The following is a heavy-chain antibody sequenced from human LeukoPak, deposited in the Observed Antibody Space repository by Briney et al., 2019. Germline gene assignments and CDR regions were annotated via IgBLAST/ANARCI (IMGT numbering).Heavy chain of an antibody. CDR1: GFTFSSYS. CDR3: ARDQKVVVVAANPDTFDI. Sequence: GGSLRLSCAASGFTFSSYSMNWVRQAPGKGLEWVSSISSSSSYIYYADSVKGRFTISRDNAKNSLYLQMNSLRAEDTAVYYCARDQKVVVVAANPDTFDIWGQGTMVTVSS. V-gene: IGHV3-21*01. CDR2: ISSSSSYI. D-gene: IGHD2-15*01. J-gene: IGHJ3*02.